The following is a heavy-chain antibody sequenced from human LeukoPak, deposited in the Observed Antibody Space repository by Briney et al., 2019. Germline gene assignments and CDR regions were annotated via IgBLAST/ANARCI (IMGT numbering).Heavy chain of an antibody. V-gene: IGHV1-69*05. CDR3: ARSRAAAGPLYFDY. J-gene: IGHJ4*02. CDR1: GGTFSSYA. CDR2: IIPIFGTA. D-gene: IGHD6-13*01. Sequence: SVKVSCKASGGTFSSYAISWVRQAPGQGLEWMGGIIPIFGTANYAQKFQGRVTITTDESTSTAYMELSSLRSEDTAVYYCARSRAAAGPLYFDYWGQGTLDTVSS.